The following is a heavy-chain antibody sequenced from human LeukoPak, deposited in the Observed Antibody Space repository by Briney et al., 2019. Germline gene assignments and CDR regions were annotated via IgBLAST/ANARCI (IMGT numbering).Heavy chain of an antibody. CDR3: SRVSRAARFEFDP. CDR1: GYTFTSYY. J-gene: IGHJ5*02. Sequence: ASVKVSCKASGYTFTSYYMHWVRQAPGQGLEWMGIINPSGGSTSYAQKFQGRVTMTRDMSTSTVYMELSSLRSEDTAVYYCSRVSRAARFEFDPWGQGTLLTVSS. CDR2: INPSGGST. D-gene: IGHD6-6*01. V-gene: IGHV1-46*01.